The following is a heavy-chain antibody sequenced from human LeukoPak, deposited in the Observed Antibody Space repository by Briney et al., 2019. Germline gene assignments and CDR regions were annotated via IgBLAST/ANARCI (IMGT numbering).Heavy chain of an antibody. Sequence: SVKVSCKTSGGTFSSSAITWVRQAPGQGLEWMGRIIPVLNITTYAQKFQGSVTITADTSTSTVYMELSSLRSEETAVYYCARDQGLTAPPPYGLDVWGQGTTVIVSS. CDR2: IIPVLNIT. V-gene: IGHV1-69*04. D-gene: IGHD5-18*01. CDR3: ARDQGLTAPPPYGLDV. CDR1: GGTFSSSA. J-gene: IGHJ6*02.